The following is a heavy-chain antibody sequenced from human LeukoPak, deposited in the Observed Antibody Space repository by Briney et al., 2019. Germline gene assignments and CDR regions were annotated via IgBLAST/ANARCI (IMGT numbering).Heavy chain of an antibody. Sequence: PGGSLRLSCAASGFTFSSFWMNWVRQAPGKGLEWVANIKQDGSERNYVDSVKGRSTISRDNAKNSLFLQMNSLRVEDTAVYYCVTYSTGLYKGLEFWGQGTQVTVSS. D-gene: IGHD2-8*02. V-gene: IGHV3-7*03. CDR2: IKQDGSER. CDR1: GFTFSSFW. J-gene: IGHJ4*02. CDR3: VTYSTGLYKGLEF.